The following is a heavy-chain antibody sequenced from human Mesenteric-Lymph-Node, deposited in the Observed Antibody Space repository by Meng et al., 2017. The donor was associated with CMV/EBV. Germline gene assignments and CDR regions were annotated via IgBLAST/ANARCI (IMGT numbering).Heavy chain of an antibody. CDR2: INAGNGHT. J-gene: IGHJ4*02. D-gene: IGHD3-10*01. Sequence: FGCTVTRYAMHWVRQAPGQRLEWMGGINAGNGHTKYSQKFQGSVTITSDTSASTAYMELSSLRSEDTAVYYCARDRVLLWFGELLDYWGQGTLVTVSS. V-gene: IGHV1-3*01. CDR3: ARDRVLLWFGELLDY. CDR1: GCTVTRYA.